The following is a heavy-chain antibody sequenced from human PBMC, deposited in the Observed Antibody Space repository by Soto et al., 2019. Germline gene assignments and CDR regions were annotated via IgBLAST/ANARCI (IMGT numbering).Heavy chain of an antibody. V-gene: IGHV3-30*18. CDR3: AKDPSRGYSYGYSDY. CDR1: GFTFSSYG. CDR2: ISYDGSNK. Sequence: GGSLRLSCAASGFTFSSYGMHWVRQAPGKGLEWVAVISYDGSNKYYADSVKGRFTISRDNSKNTLYPQMNSLRAEDTAVYYCAKDPSRGYSYGYSDYWGQGTLVTVSS. J-gene: IGHJ4*02. D-gene: IGHD5-18*01.